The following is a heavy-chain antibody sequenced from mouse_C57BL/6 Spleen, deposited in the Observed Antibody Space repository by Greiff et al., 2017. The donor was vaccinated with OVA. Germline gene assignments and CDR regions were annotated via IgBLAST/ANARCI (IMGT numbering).Heavy chain of an antibody. Sequence: QVQLKESGAELVRPGASVTLSCKASGYTFTDYEMHWVKQTPVHGLEWIGAIDPETGGTAYNQKFKGKAILTADKSSSTAYMELRSLTSEDSAVYYCTRGSSYFDYWGQGTTLTGSS. CDR1: GYTFTDYE. CDR3: TRGSSYFDY. D-gene: IGHD1-1*01. V-gene: IGHV1-15*01. CDR2: IDPETGGT. J-gene: IGHJ2*01.